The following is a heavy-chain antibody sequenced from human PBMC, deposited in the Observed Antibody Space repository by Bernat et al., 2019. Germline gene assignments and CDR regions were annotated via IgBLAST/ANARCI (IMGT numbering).Heavy chain of an antibody. J-gene: IGHJ6*02. V-gene: IGHV3-7*04. CDR1: RISFSDFW. CDR2: INEDGSEK. CDR3: GRGHHGLEV. Sequence: EVLLVESGGGLVQPGGSLRLSCEASRISFSDFWMSWVRQGPGKGLEWVAYINEDGSEKYHMDPVKGRFIISRDNAKKSLYLEMNSLRAEDTAMYYCGRGHHGLEVWGQGTPVTVSS.